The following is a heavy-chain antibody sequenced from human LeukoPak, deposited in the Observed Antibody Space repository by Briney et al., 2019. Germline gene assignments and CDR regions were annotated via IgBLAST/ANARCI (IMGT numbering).Heavy chain of an antibody. D-gene: IGHD6-19*01. CDR1: GFTFSSYW. CDR3: ARSGSSGWYAFDI. J-gene: IGHJ3*02. CDR2: ISSSGSTI. V-gene: IGHV3-48*04. Sequence: GGSLRLSCAASGFTFSSYWMHWVRQAPGKGLEWVSYISSSGSTIYYADSVKGRFTISRDNAKNSLYLQMNSLRAEDTAVYYCARSGSSGWYAFDIWGQGTMVTVSS.